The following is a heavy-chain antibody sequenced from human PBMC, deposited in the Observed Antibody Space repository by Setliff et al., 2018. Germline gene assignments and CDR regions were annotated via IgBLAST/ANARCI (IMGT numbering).Heavy chain of an antibody. CDR1: GGSISSGSYY. CDR3: ARAVDSTGYFPFWYFDL. CDR2: MYYSGST. J-gene: IGHJ2*01. Sequence: KTSETLSLTCSVSGGSISSGSYYWGWIRQSPGKGLEWIGSMYYSGSTYYNPSLKGRVTLSVDTTKNQFSLKLTSVTAADTAIYFCARAVDSTGYFPFWYFDLWGRGTLVTVSS. V-gene: IGHV4-39*07. D-gene: IGHD3-22*01.